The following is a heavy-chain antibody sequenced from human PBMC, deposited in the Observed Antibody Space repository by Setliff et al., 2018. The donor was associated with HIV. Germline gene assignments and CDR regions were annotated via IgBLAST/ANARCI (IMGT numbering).Heavy chain of an antibody. D-gene: IGHD4-17*01. CDR2: LSPSGTT. V-gene: IGHV4-39*07. J-gene: IGHJ4*02. CDR3: ASFFVTTVTNQDY. Sequence: SETLSLTCNVSGGSISSSSYYWGWIRQPPGKGLEWIGELSPSGTTRSNPSLQSRVTISLDTSNNQFSLKLTSVTAADTAMYYCASFFVTTVTNQDYWGQGTPVTVSS. CDR1: GGSISSSSYY.